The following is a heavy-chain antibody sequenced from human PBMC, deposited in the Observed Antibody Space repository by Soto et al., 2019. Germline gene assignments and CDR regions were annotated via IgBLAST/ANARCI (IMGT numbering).Heavy chain of an antibody. CDR1: GFTFSSYG. J-gene: IGHJ3*02. Sequence: GGSLRLSCAASGFTFSSYGMHWVRQAPGKGLEWVALIWFDGSDKYYTESVKGRFTISRDNSKSTLYLQMNSLRAEDTAVYYCARLYCSASSCYSVGAFDIRGQGTVVTVSS. D-gene: IGHD2-15*01. CDR3: ARLYCSASSCYSVGAFDI. CDR2: IWFDGSDK. V-gene: IGHV3-33*01.